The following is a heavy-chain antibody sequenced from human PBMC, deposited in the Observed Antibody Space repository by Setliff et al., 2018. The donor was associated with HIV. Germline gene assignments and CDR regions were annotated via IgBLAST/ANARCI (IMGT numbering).Heavy chain of an antibody. Sequence: SVKVSCKASGGTFRSFGISWVRQAPGKGLEWVGGINPMFGTANYAQKYLGRVTIRADESTITAHLELSSLTYKDTAVFYCVRDGASGYLSNWGQGTQVTVSS. V-gene: IGHV1-69*13. CDR1: GGTFRSFG. D-gene: IGHD5-12*01. CDR3: VRDGASGYLSN. J-gene: IGHJ4*02. CDR2: INPMFGTA.